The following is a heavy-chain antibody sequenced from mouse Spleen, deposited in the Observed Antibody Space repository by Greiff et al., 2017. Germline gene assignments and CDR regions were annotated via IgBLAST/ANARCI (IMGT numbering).Heavy chain of an antibody. J-gene: IGHJ4*01. D-gene: IGHD1-1*01. V-gene: IGHV1-85*01. CDR2: IYPRDGST. CDR1: GYTFTSYD. CDR3: ARRITTVVAGAMDY. Sequence: QVQLKQSGPELVKPGASVKLSCKASGYTFTSYDINWVKQRPGQGLEWIGWIYPRDGSTKYNEKFKGKATLTVDTSSSTAYMELHSLTSEDSAVYFCARRITTVVAGAMDYWGQGTSVTVSS.